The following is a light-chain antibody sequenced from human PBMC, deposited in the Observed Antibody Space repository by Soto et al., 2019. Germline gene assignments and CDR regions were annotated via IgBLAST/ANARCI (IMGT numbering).Light chain of an antibody. CDR1: QCNNSRS. CDR3: QQYVASPYT. V-gene: IGKV3-20*01. J-gene: IGKJ2*01. Sequence: DIVSTQSPGLLSLPPGETATNSSCICQCNNSRSLAWYQQKPGQAPRLLIYEASSRATGIPDRFSASGSGTDFTLTISSLEPEDFAVYYCQQYVASPYTFGQGTKVDIK. CDR2: EAS.